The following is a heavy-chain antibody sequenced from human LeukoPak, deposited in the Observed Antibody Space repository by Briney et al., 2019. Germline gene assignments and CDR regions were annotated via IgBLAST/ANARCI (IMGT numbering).Heavy chain of an antibody. CDR3: VRDVRFVVFDS. CDR2: IYSGGST. CDR1: GLTVSSNY. J-gene: IGHJ3*02. D-gene: IGHD2-21*01. V-gene: IGHV3-66*01. Sequence: PGGSLRLSCAASGLTVSSNYISWVRQAPAQGLELVSVIYSGGSTYYADSVKGRFTISRDNAKNTLYLQMNSLRDKDTAVYFCVRDVRFVVFDSWGQGTMVTVSS.